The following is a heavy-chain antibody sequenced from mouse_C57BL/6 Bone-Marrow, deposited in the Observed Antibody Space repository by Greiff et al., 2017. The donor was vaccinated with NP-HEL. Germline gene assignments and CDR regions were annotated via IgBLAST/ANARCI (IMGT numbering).Heavy chain of an antibody. CDR3: TTWDYDAPYGDFDV. J-gene: IGHJ1*03. D-gene: IGHD2-4*01. Sequence: VQLQQSGAELVRPGASVKLSCTASGFNIKDDYMHWVKQRPEQGLEWIGWIDPENGDTEYASKFQGQATITADTSSNTAYLQLSSLTSEDTAVYYCTTWDYDAPYGDFDVGGTGTTVTVPS. CDR2: IDPENGDT. V-gene: IGHV14-4*01. CDR1: GFNIKDDY.